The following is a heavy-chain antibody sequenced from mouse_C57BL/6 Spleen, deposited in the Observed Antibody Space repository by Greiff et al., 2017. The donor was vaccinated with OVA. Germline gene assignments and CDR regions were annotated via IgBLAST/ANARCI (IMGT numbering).Heavy chain of an antibody. Sequence: EVQLQQSGPELVKPGASVKISCKASGYTFTDYYMNWVKQSHGKSLEWIGDINPNNGGTSYNQKFKGKATLTVDKSSSTAYMELRSLTSEDSAVYDRARSPIDYGKREGAMDYWGQGTSVTVSS. J-gene: IGHJ4*01. D-gene: IGHD2-1*01. CDR2: INPNNGGT. CDR3: ARSPIDYGKREGAMDY. CDR1: GYTFTDYY. V-gene: IGHV1-26*01.